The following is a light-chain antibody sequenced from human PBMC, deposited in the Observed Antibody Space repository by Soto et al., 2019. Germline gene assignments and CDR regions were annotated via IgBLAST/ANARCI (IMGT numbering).Light chain of an antibody. CDR1: QSIGQW. CDR3: QQYAPAPPWT. J-gene: IGKJ1*01. Sequence: DVQMTQSPSTLSASIGDRVTITCRASQSIGQWLAWFQQKPGKAPKVLIYKASALQTGVPSRFSASGSGTEFTLTISSLQPDDFAAYYCQQYAPAPPWTFGQGTKVEV. CDR2: KAS. V-gene: IGKV1-5*03.